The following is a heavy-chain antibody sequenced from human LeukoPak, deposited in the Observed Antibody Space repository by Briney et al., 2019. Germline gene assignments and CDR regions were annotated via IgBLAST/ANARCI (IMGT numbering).Heavy chain of an antibody. Sequence: ASVKVSCKASGYTFTSYGISWVRQAPGQGLEWMGWISAYNGNTNYAQKLQGRVTMTTDTSTSTAYMELRSLRSDDTAVYYCARDPFVGSSIGSPINWFDPWGQGTLVTVSS. V-gene: IGHV1-18*01. D-gene: IGHD1-26*01. CDR3: ARDPFVGSSIGSPINWFDP. CDR1: GYTFTSYG. CDR2: ISAYNGNT. J-gene: IGHJ5*02.